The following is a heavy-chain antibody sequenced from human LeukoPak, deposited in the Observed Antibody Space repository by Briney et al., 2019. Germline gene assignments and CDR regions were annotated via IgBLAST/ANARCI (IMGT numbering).Heavy chain of an antibody. J-gene: IGHJ5*02. V-gene: IGHV1-2*06. D-gene: IGHD2-2*02. Sequence: RASVKVSCKASGYTFTGYYMHWVRQAPGQGLEWMGRINPNSGGTNYAQKFQGRVTMTRGTSISTAYMELSRLRSDDTAVYYCARDRRRYCSSTSCYNNWFDPWGQGTLVTVSS. CDR1: GYTFTGYY. CDR2: INPNSGGT. CDR3: ARDRRRYCSSTSCYNNWFDP.